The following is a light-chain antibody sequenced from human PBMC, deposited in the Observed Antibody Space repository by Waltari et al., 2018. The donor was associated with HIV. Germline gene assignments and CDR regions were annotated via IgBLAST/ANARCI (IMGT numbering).Light chain of an antibody. Sequence: DIVMIQSPDSLAVSLGERATINCKSSQSVLYSSNNKNYLAWYQQKPGQPPKLPIYWSSTREAGVPDRFSGSGSGTDFTLTISSLQAEDVAVYYCQQYYSTPLTFGGGTKVEIK. J-gene: IGKJ4*01. CDR3: QQYYSTPLT. CDR1: QSVLYSSNNKNY. CDR2: WSS. V-gene: IGKV4-1*01.